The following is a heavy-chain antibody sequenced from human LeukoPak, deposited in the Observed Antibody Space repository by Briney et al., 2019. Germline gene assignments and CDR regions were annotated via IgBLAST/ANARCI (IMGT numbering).Heavy chain of an antibody. D-gene: IGHD3-10*01. Sequence: SETLSPTCSVSGGSISSSIYYWGWIRQPPGKGLEWIGSIYYSGSTYYNPSLKSRVTISVDTSKNQFSLKLRSVTAADTAVYYCARRLGGSGSYYYWGQGTLVTVSS. V-gene: IGHV4-39*01. CDR3: ARRLGGSGSYYY. J-gene: IGHJ4*02. CDR1: GGSISSSIYY. CDR2: IYYSGST.